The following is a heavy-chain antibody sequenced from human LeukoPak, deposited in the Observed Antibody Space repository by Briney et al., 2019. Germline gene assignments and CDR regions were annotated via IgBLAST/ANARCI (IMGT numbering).Heavy chain of an antibody. CDR2: IYYNVNT. CDR3: ARGSGWYNY. J-gene: IGHJ4*02. CDR1: GGSISSSSYY. V-gene: IGHV4-61*05. Sequence: NPSETLSLTCTVSGGSISSSSYYWGWIRQPPGKGLEWIGYIYYNVNTNYNPSLKSRVTISVDTSKNQFSLKLSSVTAADTAVYYCARGSGWYNYWGQGTLVTVSS. D-gene: IGHD6-19*01.